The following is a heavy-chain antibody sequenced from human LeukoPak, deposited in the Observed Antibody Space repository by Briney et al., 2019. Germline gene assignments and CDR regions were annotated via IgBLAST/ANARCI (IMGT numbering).Heavy chain of an antibody. CDR3: ARAVSVSPDFDY. J-gene: IGHJ4*02. Sequence: SSVKVSCKASGGTFSSYAISWVRQAPGQGLEWMGRIIPIFGTANYAQKFQGRVTITTDESTSTAYMELSSLSSEDTAVYYCARAVSVSPDFDYWGQGTLVTVSS. V-gene: IGHV1-69*05. CDR2: IIPIFGTA. CDR1: GGTFSSYA.